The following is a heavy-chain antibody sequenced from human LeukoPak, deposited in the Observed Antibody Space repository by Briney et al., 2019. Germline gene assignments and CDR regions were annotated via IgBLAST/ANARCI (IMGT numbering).Heavy chain of an antibody. J-gene: IGHJ4*02. CDR1: GFTFSSYS. CDR3: ARDQDEDMVRGVIYY. CDR2: ISSSSSYI. D-gene: IGHD3-10*01. V-gene: IGHV3-21*01. Sequence: TGGSLRLSCAASGFTFSSYSMNWVRQAPGKGLEWVSSISSSSSYIYYADSVKGRFTISRDNAKNSLYLQMNSLRAEDTAVYYCARDQDEDMVRGVIYYWGQGTLVTVSS.